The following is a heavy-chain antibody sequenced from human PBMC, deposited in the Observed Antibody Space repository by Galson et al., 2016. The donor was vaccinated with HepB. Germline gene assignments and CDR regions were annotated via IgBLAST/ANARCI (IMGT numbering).Heavy chain of an antibody. Sequence: PALVKPTQTLTLTCTFSGFSLNTTGVGVGWIRQPPGKALEWLALIYWDDDQRYSPSLKSRLTITKDTSKDQVVLRMTNMDPVDTATYYCAQSRRWFGELFSYFHHWGQGILVTVSS. D-gene: IGHD3-10*01. V-gene: IGHV2-5*02. CDR2: IYWDDDQ. CDR1: GFSLNTTGVG. J-gene: IGHJ4*02. CDR3: AQSRRWFGELFSYFHH.